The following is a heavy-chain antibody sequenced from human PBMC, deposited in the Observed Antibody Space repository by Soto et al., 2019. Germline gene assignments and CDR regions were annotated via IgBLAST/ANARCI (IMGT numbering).Heavy chain of an antibody. D-gene: IGHD6-13*01. V-gene: IGHV1-24*01. CDR2: FDPEDGET. CDR3: GTDRIAAARQGFDP. CDR1: GYTLTQLS. Sequence: ASVKVSCKVSGYTLTQLSMYWVRQAPGKGLEWMGGFDPEDGETIYAQKFQDRVTMTEDTSTDTAYMELSSLRSEDTAVYYCGTDRIAAARQGFDPWGQGTMVTVYS. J-gene: IGHJ5*02.